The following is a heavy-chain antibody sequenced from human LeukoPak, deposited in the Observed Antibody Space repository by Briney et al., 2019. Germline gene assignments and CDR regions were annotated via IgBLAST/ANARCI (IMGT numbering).Heavy chain of an antibody. V-gene: IGHV3-9*01. D-gene: IGHD5-12*01. J-gene: IGHJ4*02. CDR1: GFSFDDHA. Sequence: GGSLRLSCAASGFSFDDHATHWVRQAPGKGLEWVSGISWNSGSIGYADSVKGRFTISRDNAKNSLYLQMNSLRAEDTALYYCAKDARGYSGYDSLLYFDYWGQGTLVTVSS. CDR3: AKDARGYSGYDSLLYFDY. CDR2: ISWNSGSI.